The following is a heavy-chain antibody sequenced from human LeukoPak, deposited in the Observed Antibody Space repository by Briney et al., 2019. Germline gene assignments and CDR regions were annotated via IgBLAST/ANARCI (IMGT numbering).Heavy chain of an antibody. V-gene: IGHV4-30-4*01. CDR1: GGSISSGDYY. J-gene: IGHJ5*02. CDR2: IYYSGST. D-gene: IGHD4-17*01. Sequence: PQTLSLTCTVSGGSISSGDYYWSWIRQPPGKGLEWIGYIYYSGSTYYNPSLKSRVTISVDTSKNQFSLKLSSVTAADTAVYYCAREAGGDYFDWFDPWGQGTLVTVSS. CDR3: AREAGGDYFDWFDP.